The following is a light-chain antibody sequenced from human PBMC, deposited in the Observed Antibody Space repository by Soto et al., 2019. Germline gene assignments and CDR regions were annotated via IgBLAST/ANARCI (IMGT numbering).Light chain of an antibody. CDR1: QYIASSY. J-gene: IGKJ1*01. V-gene: IGKV3-20*01. CDR2: GAS. Sequence: EIVLTQSPGTLSLSPGEGASLSCRSSQYIASSYLAWYQQRRGQAPRLLIYGASSRATGIPDRFSGRGSGTEFTLTINSLQPDEFATYYCQQYSVYWTFGQGTKVDIK. CDR3: QQYSVYWT.